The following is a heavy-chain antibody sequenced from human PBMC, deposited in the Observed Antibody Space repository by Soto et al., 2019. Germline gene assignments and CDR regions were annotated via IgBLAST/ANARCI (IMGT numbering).Heavy chain of an antibody. CDR2: FDPEDGET. CDR1: GYTLTELS. V-gene: IGHV1-24*01. CDR3: TTDEYYYDSSGYHPPYNYGMDV. Sequence: QVQLVQSGAEVKKPGASVKVSCKVSGYTLTELSMHWVRQAPGKGLEWMGGFDPEDGETIYAQKFQGRVTMTEDTSKDTAYMELSSLRTEDTAVYYCTTDEYYYDSSGYHPPYNYGMDVWGQGTPVTGCS. D-gene: IGHD3-22*01. J-gene: IGHJ6*02.